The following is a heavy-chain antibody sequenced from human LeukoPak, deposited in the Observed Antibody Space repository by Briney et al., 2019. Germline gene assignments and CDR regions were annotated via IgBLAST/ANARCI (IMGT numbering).Heavy chain of an antibody. D-gene: IGHD2-15*01. CDR1: GYTFIGYY. J-gene: IGHJ5*02. V-gene: IGHV1-2*02. CDR2: INPNSGGT. Sequence: ASVKVSCKASGYTFIGYYTHWVRQAPGQGLEWMGWINPNSGGTNYAQKFQGRVTMTRDTSISTAYMELSRLRSDDTAVYYCARVRLYCSGGSCYSGWFDPWGQGTLVTVSS. CDR3: ARVRLYCSGGSCYSGWFDP.